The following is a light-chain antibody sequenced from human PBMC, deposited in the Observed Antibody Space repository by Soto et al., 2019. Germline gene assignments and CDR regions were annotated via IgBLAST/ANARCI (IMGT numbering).Light chain of an antibody. CDR3: SSYTSSTLV. CDR1: SSDVGAYNY. CDR2: DVS. V-gene: IGLV2-14*03. Sequence: QSALTQPASVSGSPGQSITISCTGTSSDVGAYNYVSWYQQHPGTAPKLMIYDVSNRPSGISNRFSGSKSDNTASLTISGLQAEDEADYYCSSYTSSTLVFGGGTKVTVL. J-gene: IGLJ2*01.